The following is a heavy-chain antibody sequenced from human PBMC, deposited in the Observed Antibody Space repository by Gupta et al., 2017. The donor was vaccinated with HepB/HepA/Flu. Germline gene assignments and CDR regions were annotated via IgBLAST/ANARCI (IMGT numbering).Heavy chain of an antibody. D-gene: IGHD6-13*01. Sequence: EVQLVESGGGLVQPGGSLRLYCAASGFTFSSSEMIWVRQAPGKGLEWVSYVGSSGSTIYYADSVKGRFTISRDNAKNSLYLQMNSLRAEDTAVYYCARVGGSSSWGLGYWGQGTLVTVSS. CDR3: ARVGGSSSWGLGY. CDR2: VGSSGSTI. J-gene: IGHJ4*02. V-gene: IGHV3-48*03. CDR1: GFTFSSSE.